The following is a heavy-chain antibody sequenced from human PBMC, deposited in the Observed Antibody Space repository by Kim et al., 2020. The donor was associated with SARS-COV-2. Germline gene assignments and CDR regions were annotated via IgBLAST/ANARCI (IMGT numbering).Heavy chain of an antibody. Sequence: GGSLRLSCAASGFSFDDHAMHWVRQAPGKGLEWVSGISWNSGSMGYADSVKGRFTISRNNAKNSLFLRMNSLRAEDTAFYYCAKDINDYGGNSFDYWGQGILVSVS. D-gene: IGHD4-17*01. CDR3: AKDINDYGGNSFDY. J-gene: IGHJ4*02. V-gene: IGHV3-9*01. CDR1: GFSFDDHA. CDR2: ISWNSGSM.